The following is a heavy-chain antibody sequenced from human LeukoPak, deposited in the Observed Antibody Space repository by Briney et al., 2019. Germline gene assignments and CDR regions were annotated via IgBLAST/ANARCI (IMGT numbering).Heavy chain of an antibody. Sequence: GGSLRLSCAASGFTFSSYAMSWVRQAPGKGLEWVSAISGGGSNTYYADSVKGRFPISRDNSKNTLYLQMNSLRAEDTAVYYCAREDVSRSGSGSYYYYGMDVWGQGTTVTVSS. D-gene: IGHD1-26*01. CDR3: AREDVSRSGSGSYYYYGMDV. CDR2: ISGGGSNT. J-gene: IGHJ6*02. CDR1: GFTFSSYA. V-gene: IGHV3-23*01.